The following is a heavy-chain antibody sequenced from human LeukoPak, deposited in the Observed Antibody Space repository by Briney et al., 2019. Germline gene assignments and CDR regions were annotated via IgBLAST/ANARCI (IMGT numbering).Heavy chain of an antibody. CDR1: GFTFSSHS. J-gene: IGHJ4*02. D-gene: IGHD6-6*01. CDR2: IRGSGDTA. V-gene: IGHV3-23*01. Sequence: GGSLRLSCAASGFTFSSHSMAWVRQAPGKGLEWVSAIRGSGDTALYADSVKGRFTISRDNFKNIVHLEMNSLRAEDTATYYCAKVTWESRPPDCNSWGPGTLVTVSS. CDR3: AKVTWESRPPDCNS.